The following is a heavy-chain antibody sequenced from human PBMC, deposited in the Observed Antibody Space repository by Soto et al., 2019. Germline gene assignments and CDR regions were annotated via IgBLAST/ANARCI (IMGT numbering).Heavy chain of an antibody. CDR1: GFSLSTSGVA. CDR2: IYLDDDK. D-gene: IGHD6-6*01. Sequence: QITLKESGPTLVKPTQTLTLTCTFYGFSLSTSGVAVAWIRQPPGKALEWLALIYLDDDKRYSPSLKSRLTSPKDTAKNPVLLTMTNMDPVDTATYHCALPGPSSAGYYSDYWGQGTLVTVSS. V-gene: IGHV2-5*02. J-gene: IGHJ4*02. CDR3: ALPGPSSAGYYSDY.